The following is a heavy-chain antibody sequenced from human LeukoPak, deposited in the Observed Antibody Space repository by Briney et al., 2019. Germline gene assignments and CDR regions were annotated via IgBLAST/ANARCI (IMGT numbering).Heavy chain of an antibody. Sequence: GGSLRLSCAASGFTFSNYAMIWVRQAPGKGLEWVSVIIGTGTKTHYADSVKGRFTISRDNPKNTLYLRMNSLRAEDTAVYYCARVGSIAGNWFDPWGQGTLVTVSS. CDR2: IIGTGTKT. CDR3: ARVGSIAGNWFDP. D-gene: IGHD6-6*01. CDR1: GFTFSNYA. V-gene: IGHV3-23*01. J-gene: IGHJ5*02.